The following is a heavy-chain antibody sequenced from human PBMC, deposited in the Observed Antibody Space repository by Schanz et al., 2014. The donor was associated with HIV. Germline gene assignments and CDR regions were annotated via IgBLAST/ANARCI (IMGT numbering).Heavy chain of an antibody. J-gene: IGHJ6*02. CDR3: AKDRNYYESKYRGKGNYYYYYGMDV. CDR1: GFTFDSYG. Sequence: QVQLVESGGGVVQPGRSLRLSCAASGFTFDSYGMHWVRQAPGKGLEWVAVTSYDGTKKHYADSVKGRFTISRDNSKNTLNLQMKSLRAEDAAVYYCAKDRNYYESKYRGKGNYYYYYGMDVWGQGTTVTVSS. CDR2: TSYDGTKK. V-gene: IGHV3-30*18. D-gene: IGHD3-22*01.